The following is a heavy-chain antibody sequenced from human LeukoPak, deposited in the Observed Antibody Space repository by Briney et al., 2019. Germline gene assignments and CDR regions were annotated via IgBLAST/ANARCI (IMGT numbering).Heavy chain of an antibody. CDR2: INPNSGGT. D-gene: IGHD2-8*01. J-gene: IGHJ3*02. CDR3: ARRPNGVSEAFDI. Sequence: ASVKVSCKASGYTFTGYYMHWVRQAPGQGLEWMGWINPNSGGTNYAQKFQGRVTMTRDTSISTAYMELSRLRSDDTAVYYCARRPNGVSEAFDIWGQGTMVTVSS. CDR1: GYTFTGYY. V-gene: IGHV1-2*02.